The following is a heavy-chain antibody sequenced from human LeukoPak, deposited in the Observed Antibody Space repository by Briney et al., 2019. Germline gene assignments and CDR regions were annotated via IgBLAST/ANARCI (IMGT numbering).Heavy chain of an antibody. CDR3: ARAGYSSSWYAY. CDR1: GFTFSSYG. Sequence: PGGSLRLSCAASGFTFSSYGMRWVRQAPGKGLEWVAFIRYDGSNKYYADSVKGRFTISRDNSKNTLYLQMNSLRAEDTAVYYCARAGYSSSWYAYWGQGTLVTVSS. V-gene: IGHV3-30*02. D-gene: IGHD6-13*01. CDR2: IRYDGSNK. J-gene: IGHJ4*02.